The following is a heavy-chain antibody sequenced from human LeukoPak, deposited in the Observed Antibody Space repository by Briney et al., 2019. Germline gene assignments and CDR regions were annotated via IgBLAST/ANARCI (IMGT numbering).Heavy chain of an antibody. V-gene: IGHV3-11*05. D-gene: IGHD3-22*01. CDR2: ISSSSIYT. CDR3: VRDISGYYFDY. J-gene: IGHJ4*02. CDR1: GFPFSDYH. Sequence: KAGGSLRLSCASSGFPFSDYHMTWIRPAPGKGLEWVTGISSSSIYTRYADSVKGRFTISRDNAKNSLYLQMNSVRAEDTALYYCVRDISGYYFDYWGQGTLVTVSS.